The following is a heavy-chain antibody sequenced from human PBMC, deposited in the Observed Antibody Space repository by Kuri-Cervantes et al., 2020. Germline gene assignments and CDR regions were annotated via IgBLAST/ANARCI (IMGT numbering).Heavy chain of an antibody. CDR3: AKGYSYGSYWYFDL. V-gene: IGHV3-11*01. CDR1: RFIFSDYY. J-gene: IGHJ2*01. D-gene: IGHD5-18*01. Sequence: GESLKISCVASRFIFSDYYMSWIRQAPGKGLEWVSGISGSGGTTFYADSVKGRFTISRDNAKNSLYLQMNSLSAEDTAFYYCAKGYSYGSYWYFDLWGRGTLVTVSS. CDR2: ISGSGGTT.